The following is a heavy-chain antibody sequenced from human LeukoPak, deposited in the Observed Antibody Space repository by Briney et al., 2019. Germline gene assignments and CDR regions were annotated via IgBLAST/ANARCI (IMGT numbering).Heavy chain of an antibody. CDR1: GGSFSGYF. V-gene: IGHV4-34*01. CDR3: ARSKDYVWGTYRWALGY. D-gene: IGHD3-16*02. Sequence: SETLSLTCAVYGGSFSGYFWSCIRQPPGKGLEWIGEINHTGSTNYNPSLKSRVTISVDTSKNQFSLKLSSVTDADTAVYYCARSKDYVWGTYRWALGYWGQGTLVTVSS. J-gene: IGHJ4*02. CDR2: INHTGST.